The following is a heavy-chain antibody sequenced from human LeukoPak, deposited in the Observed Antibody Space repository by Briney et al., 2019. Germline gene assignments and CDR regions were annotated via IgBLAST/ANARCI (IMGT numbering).Heavy chain of an antibody. CDR1: GYTFTGYY. CDR3: ARSSYYDFWSGYKSGGPYYFDY. Sequence: ASVKVSCKASGYTFTGYYMHWVRQAPGQGLEWMGWINPNSGGTNYAQKFQGRVTMTRDTSISTAYMELSRLRSDDTAVYYCARSSYYDFWSGYKSGGPYYFDYWGQGTLVTVSS. J-gene: IGHJ4*02. D-gene: IGHD3-3*01. CDR2: INPNSGGT. V-gene: IGHV1-2*02.